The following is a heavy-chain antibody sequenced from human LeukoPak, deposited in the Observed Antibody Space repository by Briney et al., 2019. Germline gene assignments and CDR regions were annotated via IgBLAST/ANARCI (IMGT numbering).Heavy chain of an antibody. Sequence: GGSLRLSCAASGFTFSSYAMNWVRQAPGKGLEWVSYISSSGSTIYYADSVKGRFTISRDNAKNSLYLQMNSLRAEDTAVYYCARASFWESPVNWFDPWGQGTLVTVSS. J-gene: IGHJ5*02. CDR2: ISSSGSTI. V-gene: IGHV3-48*03. CDR1: GFTFSSYA. D-gene: IGHD3-16*01. CDR3: ARASFWESPVNWFDP.